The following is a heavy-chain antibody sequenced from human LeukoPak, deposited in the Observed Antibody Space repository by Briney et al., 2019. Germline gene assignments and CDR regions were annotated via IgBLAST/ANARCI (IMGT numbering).Heavy chain of an antibody. CDR2: IYHSGST. D-gene: IGHD6-19*01. J-gene: IGHJ4*02. CDR1: GGSISSSNW. CDR3: AREFDPYSSGWYNSYFDY. V-gene: IGHV4-4*02. Sequence: KASETLSLTCAVSGGSISSSNWWSWVRQPPGKGLEWIGEIYHSGSTNYNPSLKSRVTMSVDTSKNQFSLRLSSVTAADTAVYYCAREFDPYSSGWYNSYFDYWGQGTLVTVSS.